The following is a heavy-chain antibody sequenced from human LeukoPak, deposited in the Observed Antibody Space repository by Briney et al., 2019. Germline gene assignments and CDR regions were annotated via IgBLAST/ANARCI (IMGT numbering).Heavy chain of an antibody. Sequence: SETLSLTCTVSGGSISSGDYYWGWIRQPPGKGLEWIGYIYYSGSTYYNPSLKSRVTISVDTSKNQFSLKLSSVTAADTAVYYCARVGRGLRVRSFDYWGQGTLVTVSS. CDR2: IYYSGST. V-gene: IGHV4-30-4*08. J-gene: IGHJ4*02. CDR3: ARVGRGLRVRSFDY. D-gene: IGHD4-17*01. CDR1: GGSISSGDYY.